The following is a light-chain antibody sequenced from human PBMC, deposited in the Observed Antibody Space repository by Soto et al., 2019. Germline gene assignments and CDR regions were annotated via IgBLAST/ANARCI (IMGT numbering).Light chain of an antibody. CDR2: DVS. Sequence: QSALTQPASVSGSPGQSITISCTGTSSDVGGYNYVSWYQQHPGKAPKVMIYDVSNRPSGVSNRFSGSKSGNTASLSISGLQAEDEADYYCSSYTSRSTYVFGPGTKATVL. CDR3: SSYTSRSTYV. V-gene: IGLV2-14*01. J-gene: IGLJ1*01. CDR1: SSDVGGYNY.